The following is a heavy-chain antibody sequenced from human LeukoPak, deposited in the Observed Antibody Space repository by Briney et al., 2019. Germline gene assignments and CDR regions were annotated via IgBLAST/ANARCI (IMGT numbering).Heavy chain of an antibody. CDR2: ISYEGSNK. D-gene: IGHD4/OR15-4a*01. Sequence: PGGSLSLSCVAAASSFSGYAMHWVRQAPGKGLDWVAVISYEGSNKYYADSVRGRFTISRHDSKHALSLQMDSQRGGHTAVYFCATDDYGLHPWGQGDQVIVSS. CDR1: ASSFSGYA. J-gene: IGHJ5*02. CDR3: ATDDYGLHP. V-gene: IGHV3-30-3*01.